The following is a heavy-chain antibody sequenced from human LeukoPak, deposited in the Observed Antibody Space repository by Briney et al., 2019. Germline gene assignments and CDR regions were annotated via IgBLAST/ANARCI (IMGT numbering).Heavy chain of an antibody. J-gene: IGHJ4*02. D-gene: IGHD3-3*01. CDR2: ISFDGNKK. CDR1: GLTFSNYA. V-gene: IGHV3-30-3*01. CDR3: ARVNLECSNIPCSGGAFDF. Sequence: PGGSLRLSCAASGLTFSNYAMHWVRQAPGKGLEWVAVISFDGNKKYYADSVKSRFTISRDNSKDRLYLQMRSLGPGDTAVYYCARVNLECSNIPCSGGAFDFWGQGALVTVPS.